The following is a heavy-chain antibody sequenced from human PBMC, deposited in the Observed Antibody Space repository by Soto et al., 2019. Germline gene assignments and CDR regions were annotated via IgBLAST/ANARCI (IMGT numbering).Heavy chain of an antibody. CDR3: ARHWLYYGTYDHTWRPASEAFDI. D-gene: IGHD3-10*01. Sequence: GGSLRLSCAASGFTFSTYAMSWVRQAPGRGLEWVSAISPSGDTTYHTGSVRGRFTISRDNSRNTLFLQMNTLRTADTALFYCARHWLYYGTYDHTWRPASEAFDIWGEGTMVTVSS. V-gene: IGHV3-23*01. CDR2: ISPSGDTT. J-gene: IGHJ3*02. CDR1: GFTFSTYA.